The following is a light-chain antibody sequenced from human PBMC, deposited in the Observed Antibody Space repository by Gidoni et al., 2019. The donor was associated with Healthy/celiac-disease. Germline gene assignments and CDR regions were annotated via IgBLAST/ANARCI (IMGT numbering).Light chain of an antibody. Sequence: QSVLTQPPSVSGAPGQRVTISCTGSSSNIGAGYDVHWYQQLPGTAHKLLLYGNSNRPSGVPDRFAGSKSGTSASLAITGLQAEDEADYYCQSYDSSLSGHVVFGGGTKLTVL. CDR2: GNS. J-gene: IGLJ2*01. V-gene: IGLV1-40*01. CDR1: SSNIGAGYD. CDR3: QSYDSSLSGHVV.